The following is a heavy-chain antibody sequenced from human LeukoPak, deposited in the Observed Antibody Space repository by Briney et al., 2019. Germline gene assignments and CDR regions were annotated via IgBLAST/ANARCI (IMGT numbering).Heavy chain of an antibody. CDR2: IKPDGSEK. D-gene: IGHD3-10*01. CDR3: ARDYYYCSGSYLK. J-gene: IGHJ4*02. V-gene: IGHV3-7*01. CDR1: GFTFTDYW. Sequence: GGSLRLSCAASGFTFTDYWMSWVRQAPGKGLEWVANIKPDGSEKYYADFVKGRFIISRDNAKNSLYLQMNSLRAEDTAVYYCARDYYYCSGSYLKWGQGTLVTVSS.